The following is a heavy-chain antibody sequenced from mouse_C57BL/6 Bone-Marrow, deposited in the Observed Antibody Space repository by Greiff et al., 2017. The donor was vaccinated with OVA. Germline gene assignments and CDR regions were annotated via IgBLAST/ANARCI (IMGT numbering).Heavy chain of an antibody. D-gene: IGHD1-1*01. CDR2: IDPENGDT. CDR1: GFNIKDDY. CDR3: ARCTTVVATRDYFDY. Sequence: VQLQQSGAELVRPGASVKLSCTASGFNIKDDYMHWVKQRPEQGLEWIGWIDPENGDTEYASKFQGKATITADTSSSTAYMQLSSLTSEDSAVYYGARCTTVVATRDYFDYWGQGTTLTVSS. J-gene: IGHJ2*01. V-gene: IGHV14-4*01.